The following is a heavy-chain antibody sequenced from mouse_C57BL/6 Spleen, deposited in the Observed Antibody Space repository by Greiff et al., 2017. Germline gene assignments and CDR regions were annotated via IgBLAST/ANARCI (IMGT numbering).Heavy chain of an antibody. J-gene: IGHJ3*01. CDR1: GYTFTSYW. V-gene: IGHV1-64*01. CDR3: ARGDLYGRGAY. CDR2: IHPNSGST. Sequence: VQLQQPGAELVKPGASVKLSCKASGYTFTSYWMHWVKQRPGQGLEWIGMIHPNSGSTNYNEKFKSNATLTVDKSSSTAYMQLSSLTSEDSAVYYCARGDLYGRGAYWGQGTLVTVSA. D-gene: IGHD1-1*01.